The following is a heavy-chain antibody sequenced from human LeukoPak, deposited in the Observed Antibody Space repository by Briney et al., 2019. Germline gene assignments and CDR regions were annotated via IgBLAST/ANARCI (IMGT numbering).Heavy chain of an antibody. Sequence: SETLSLTCTVSGDSISSYYWSWIRQPPGKGLEWIGYIYTSGGTNYIPSLKGRVTISIDTSKNQFSLKLSSVTAADSAVYYCARLTRLSTSPDRYYLDYWGQGTLVSVSS. V-gene: IGHV4-4*09. D-gene: IGHD6-6*01. J-gene: IGHJ4*02. CDR1: GDSISSYY. CDR2: IYTSGGT. CDR3: ARLTRLSTSPDRYYLDY.